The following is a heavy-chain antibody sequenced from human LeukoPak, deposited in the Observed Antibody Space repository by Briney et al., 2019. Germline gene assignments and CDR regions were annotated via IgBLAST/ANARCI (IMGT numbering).Heavy chain of an antibody. J-gene: IGHJ6*02. CDR2: IYYSGST. D-gene: IGHD1-20*01. CDR1: GGSISSGDYY. Sequence: PSQTLSLTCTVPGGSISSGDYYWSWIRQPPGKGLEWIGYIYYSGSTYYNPSLKSRVTISVDTSKNRFSLKLSSVTAADTAVYYCARDRRYNWNQDRKPNYYYYGMDVWGQGTTVTVSS. V-gene: IGHV4-30-4*01. CDR3: ARDRRYNWNQDRKPNYYYYGMDV.